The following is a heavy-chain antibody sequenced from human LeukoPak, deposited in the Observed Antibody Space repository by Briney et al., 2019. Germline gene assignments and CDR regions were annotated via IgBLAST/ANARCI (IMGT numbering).Heavy chain of an antibody. J-gene: IGHJ6*02. CDR1: GFTFTTYW. V-gene: IGHV3-7*03. CDR2: IRLDGIEK. Sequence: GGSLRLSCAASGFTFTTYWMSWVRQAPGKGLEWVANIRLDGIEKHYVDSVKGRFTISRDNAKNSVYLQMNSLRAEDAAVYYCGRAMDVWGQGTTVTVSS. CDR3: GRAMDV.